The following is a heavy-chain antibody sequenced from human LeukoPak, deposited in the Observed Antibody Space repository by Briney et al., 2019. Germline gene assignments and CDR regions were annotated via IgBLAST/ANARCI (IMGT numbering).Heavy chain of an antibody. D-gene: IGHD1-1*01. J-gene: IGHJ4*02. V-gene: IGHV3-33*01. Sequence: PGGSLRLSCAASGFSFNYYGMHWVRQAPGKGLEWVAVIWSEGRDSLYVDSVRGRFTISRDNSKNMLYLQLNSLRVEDTAVYYCARDRTPHHYWNDMIGLSYWGQGTLVTVSS. CDR1: GFSFNYYG. CDR2: IWSEGRDS. CDR3: ARDRTPHHYWNDMIGLSY.